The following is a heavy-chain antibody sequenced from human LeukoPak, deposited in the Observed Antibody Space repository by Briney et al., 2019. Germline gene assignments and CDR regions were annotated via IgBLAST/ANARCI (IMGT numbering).Heavy chain of an antibody. CDR2: INPSGGST. CDR1: GYTFTGYY. J-gene: IGHJ4*02. Sequence: GASVKVSCKASGYTFTGYYMHWVRQAPGQGLEWMGIINPSGGSTSYAQKFQGRATMTRDTSTSTVYMELSSLRSEDTAVYYCAISSGRAYDYWGQGTLVTVSS. CDR3: AISSGRAYDY. V-gene: IGHV1-46*01. D-gene: IGHD3-22*01.